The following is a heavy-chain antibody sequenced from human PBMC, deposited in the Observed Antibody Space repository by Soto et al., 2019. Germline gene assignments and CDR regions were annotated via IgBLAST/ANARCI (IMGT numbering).Heavy chain of an antibody. D-gene: IGHD3-16*01. CDR1: DGSVNTGNYY. V-gene: IGHV4-61*01. CDR3: AREEKQLSRYGGDFDY. J-gene: IGHJ4*02. Sequence: QVQLQESGPGLVKPSETLSLTCSVSDGSVNTGNYYWSWIRQPPGKGLEWIGHIYYIGTTNYNPSLKSRVTMSVDTSKNQFSLEVTSVTAADTAVYFCAREEKQLSRYGGDFDYWGQGILVTVSS. CDR2: IYYIGTT.